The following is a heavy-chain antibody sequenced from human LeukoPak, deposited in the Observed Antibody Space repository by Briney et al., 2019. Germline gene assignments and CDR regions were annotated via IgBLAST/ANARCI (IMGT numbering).Heavy chain of an antibody. CDR1: XYTFTSYG. D-gene: IGHD3-3*01. J-gene: IGHJ4*02. Sequence: SXYTFTSYGXXXXRQAPGQGLXXXGXISAYNGNTNYAQKLQGRVTMTTDTSTSTAHMELRSLRSDDTAVYYCARVGHDFWSGYYFDYWGQGTLVTVSS. V-gene: IGHV1-18*01. CDR3: ARVGHDFWSGYYFDY. CDR2: ISAYNGNT.